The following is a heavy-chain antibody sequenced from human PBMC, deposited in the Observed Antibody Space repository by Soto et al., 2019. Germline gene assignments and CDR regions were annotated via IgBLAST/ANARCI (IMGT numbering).Heavy chain of an antibody. V-gene: IGHV3-21*06. CDR1: GFMFSAYT. CDR3: ATPYYFNH. Sequence: XESLSLSFAASGFMFSAYTMNWVRQAPGKGLEWLSSISDDSSYIDYADSLRGRFTVSRDNARNSLYLQIDSLGVEDKAVYYCATPYYFNHWGQGTLVTVSS. CDR2: ISDDSSYI. D-gene: IGHD3-16*01. J-gene: IGHJ1*01.